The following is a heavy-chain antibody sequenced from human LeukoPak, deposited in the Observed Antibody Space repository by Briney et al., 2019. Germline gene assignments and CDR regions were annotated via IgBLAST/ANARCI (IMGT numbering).Heavy chain of an antibody. D-gene: IGHD1-7*01. CDR2: IIPIFGTA. J-gene: IGHJ4*02. V-gene: IGHV1-69*01. CDR3: ARAGELELRDGYFDY. CDR1: GGTFSSYA. Sequence: GSSVKVSCKASGGTFSSYAISWVRQAPGQGLEWMGGIIPIFGTANYAQKFQGRVTTTADESTSTAYMELSSLRSEDTAVYYCARAGELELRDGYFDYWGQGTLVTVSS.